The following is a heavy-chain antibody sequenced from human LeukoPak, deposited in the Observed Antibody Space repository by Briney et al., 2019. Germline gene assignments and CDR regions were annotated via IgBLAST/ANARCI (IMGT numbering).Heavy chain of an antibody. CDR1: GYTFTGYY. V-gene: IGHV1-2*02. D-gene: IGHD2-2*01. CDR3: ARLGYCSSTSGYEEGDY. CDR2: INPNSGGT. J-gene: IGHJ4*02. Sequence: ASVKVSCKASGYTFTGYYMHWVRQAPGQGLEWMGWINPNSGGTNYAQKVQGRVTMTRDTSISTAYMELSRLRSDDTAVYYCARLGYCSSTSGYEEGDYWGQGTLVTVSS.